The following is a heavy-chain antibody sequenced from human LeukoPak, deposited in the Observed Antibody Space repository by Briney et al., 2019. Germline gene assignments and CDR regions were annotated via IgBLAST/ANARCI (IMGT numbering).Heavy chain of an antibody. CDR2: ISPYNGRA. V-gene: IGHV1-18*01. Sequence: GASVKVSCKASGGTFSSYAISWVRQAPGQGLEWMGGISPYNGRAVYAQSLQGRISMAAHTPTSTAYMELRSLTSDDTAVYYCARGYCRSASCYQMYYFDYWGQGTLVTVSS. J-gene: IGHJ4*02. D-gene: IGHD2-2*01. CDR1: GGTFSSYA. CDR3: ARGYCRSASCYQMYYFDY.